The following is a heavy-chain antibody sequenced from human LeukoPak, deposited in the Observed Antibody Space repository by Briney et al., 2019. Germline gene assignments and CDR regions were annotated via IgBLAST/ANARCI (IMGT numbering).Heavy chain of an antibody. V-gene: IGHV3-30*02. CDR2: IRYDGSNK. CDR3: ARGKADYDILTGYYREGEIDY. Sequence: GGSLRLSCAASGFTFSSYGIYWVRQAPGKGLQWVAFIRYDGSNKYYADSVKGRFTISRDNSKNTLYLQMNSLRAEDTAVYYCARGKADYDILTGYYREGEIDYWGQGTLVTVSS. CDR1: GFTFSSYG. D-gene: IGHD3-9*01. J-gene: IGHJ4*02.